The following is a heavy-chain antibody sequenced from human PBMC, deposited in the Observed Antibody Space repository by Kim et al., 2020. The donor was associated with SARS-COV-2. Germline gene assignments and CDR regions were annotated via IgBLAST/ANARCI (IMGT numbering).Heavy chain of an antibody. D-gene: IGHD1-26*01. Sequence: QKLQGRVTMTTDTSTSTAYMELRSLRSDDTAVYYCARIIVGADGDWFDPWGQGTLVTVSS. V-gene: IGHV1-18*01. J-gene: IGHJ5*02. CDR3: ARIIVGADGDWFDP.